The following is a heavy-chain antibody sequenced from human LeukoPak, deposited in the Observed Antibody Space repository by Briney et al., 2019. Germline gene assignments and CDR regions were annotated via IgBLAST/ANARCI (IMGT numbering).Heavy chain of an antibody. V-gene: IGHV4-59*01. CDR1: GGSISSYY. D-gene: IGHD2-2*01. J-gene: IGHJ6*03. Sequence: SETLSLTCTVSGGSISSYYWSWIRQPPGKGLEWIGYIYYSGSTNYNPSLKSRVTISVDTSKNQFSLKLSSVTAADTAVYYCATYQFLIVVVGYMDVWGKGTTVTVSS. CDR2: IYYSGST. CDR3: ATYQFLIVVVGYMDV.